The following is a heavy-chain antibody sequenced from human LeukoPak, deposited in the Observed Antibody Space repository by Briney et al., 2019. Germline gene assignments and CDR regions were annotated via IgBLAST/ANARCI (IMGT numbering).Heavy chain of an antibody. J-gene: IGHJ3*01. Sequence: PGGSLRLSCIASGFTISPYYMGWARQAPGKGLEWVANIDKDAIEKYYVDSVKGRFTISRDNAKNSLRLEMNSLGVEDTAVYYCARGGLSYGFDAWGPGTMVTVSS. CDR2: IDKDAIEK. CDR1: GFTISPYY. V-gene: IGHV3-7*01. CDR3: ARGGLSYGFDA. D-gene: IGHD4/OR15-4a*01.